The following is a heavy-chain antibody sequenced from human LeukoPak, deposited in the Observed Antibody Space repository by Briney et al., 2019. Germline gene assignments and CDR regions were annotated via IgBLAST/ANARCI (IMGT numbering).Heavy chain of an antibody. V-gene: IGHV4-61*01. CDR3: ARTVATSYHFDH. J-gene: IGHJ4*02. CDR2: IYHSGST. D-gene: IGHD5-12*01. Sequence: SETLSLTCTVSGDSVSSGNYYWGWIRQSPGKGLEWIGYIYHSGSTIYNPSLKSRVTMSVDTSENQFSLKVFSVTAADTAVYFCARTVATSYHFDHWGQGTLVTVSS. CDR1: GDSVSSGNYY.